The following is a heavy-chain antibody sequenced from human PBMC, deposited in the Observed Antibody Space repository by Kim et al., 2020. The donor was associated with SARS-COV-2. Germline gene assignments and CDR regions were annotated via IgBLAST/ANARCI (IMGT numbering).Heavy chain of an antibody. CDR2: INAGNGNT. Sequence: ASVKVSCQASGYTFTSYAMHWVRQAPGQRLEWMGWINAGNGNTKYSQKFQGRVTITRDTSASTAYMELSSLRSEDTAVYYCARDRGTMRSDAFDIWGQGTMVTVSS. D-gene: IGHD3-10*01. V-gene: IGHV1-3*01. CDR1: GYTFTSYA. J-gene: IGHJ3*02. CDR3: ARDRGTMRSDAFDI.